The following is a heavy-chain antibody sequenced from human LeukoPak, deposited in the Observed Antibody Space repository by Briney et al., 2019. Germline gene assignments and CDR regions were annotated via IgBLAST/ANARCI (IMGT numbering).Heavy chain of an antibody. CDR3: ARNGYHNWFDH. CDR1: GGSISSYY. J-gene: IGHJ5*02. D-gene: IGHD3-22*01. Sequence: SETLSLTCTVSGGSISSYYWSWIRQPPGKGLEWIGYIYYGGSTNYNPSLKNRVTISVDTSKDQFSLKVNSVTAADTAVYYCARNGYHNWFDHWGQGTLVTVSS. CDR2: IYYGGST. V-gene: IGHV4-59*01.